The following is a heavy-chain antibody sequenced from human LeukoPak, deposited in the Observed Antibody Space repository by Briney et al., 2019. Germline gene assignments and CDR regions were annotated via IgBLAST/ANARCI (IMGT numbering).Heavy chain of an antibody. CDR2: ISSSSGNI. CDR1: GFTFGAYS. CDR3: ARLASGSYPNYFDY. D-gene: IGHD1-26*01. J-gene: IGHJ4*02. Sequence: PGGSLKLSCAASGFTFGAYSMNWVRQAPGKGLEWVSYISSSSGNIHYADSVKGRFIISRDTGKNSLYLQMNSLRAEDTAVYYCARLASGSYPNYFDYWGQGILVTVSS. V-gene: IGHV3-48*01.